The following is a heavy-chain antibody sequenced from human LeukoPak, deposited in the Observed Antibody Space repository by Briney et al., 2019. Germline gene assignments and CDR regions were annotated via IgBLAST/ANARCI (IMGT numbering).Heavy chain of an antibody. J-gene: IGHJ5*02. D-gene: IGHD3-10*01. CDR3: AKRVVRGDPWRFDP. V-gene: IGHV4-4*02. CDR2: IYHTGSV. CDR1: GGSINSNYW. Sequence: SETLSLTCAVSGGSINSNYWWTWVRQSPGKGLEWIGEIYHTGSVNYNLSLESRVTISRDRSKNQFSLMLRSVTAADTAVYYCAKRVVRGDPWRFDPWGQGTLVTVSS.